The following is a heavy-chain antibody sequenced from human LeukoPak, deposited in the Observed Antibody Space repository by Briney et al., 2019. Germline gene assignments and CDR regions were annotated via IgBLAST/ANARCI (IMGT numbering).Heavy chain of an antibody. CDR2: ISGSGGST. D-gene: IGHD5-12*01. V-gene: IGHV3-23*01. CDR1: GFTVSSNY. J-gene: IGHJ4*02. Sequence: GGSLRLSCAASGFTVSSNYMSWVRQAPGKGLEWVSVISGSGGSTYYADSVKGRFTISRDNSKNTLYLQMNSLRAEDTAVYYCAKANSDGYDYFHYWGQGTLVTVSS. CDR3: AKANSDGYDYFHY.